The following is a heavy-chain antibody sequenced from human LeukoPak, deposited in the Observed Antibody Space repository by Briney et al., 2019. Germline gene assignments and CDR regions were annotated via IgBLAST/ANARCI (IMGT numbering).Heavy chain of an antibody. D-gene: IGHD3-22*01. CDR2: ISSSSRTA. Sequence: PGGSLRVSCAASGFTFSSYSMNWVRQAPGKGLEWVSYISSSSRTAYYADSVKGRFTISRDNAKNSLYLQMNSLRAEDTAVYFCARDSYSDSSGYWGYFDYWGQGTLVTVSS. V-gene: IGHV3-48*04. CDR3: ARDSYSDSSGYWGYFDY. J-gene: IGHJ4*02. CDR1: GFTFSSYS.